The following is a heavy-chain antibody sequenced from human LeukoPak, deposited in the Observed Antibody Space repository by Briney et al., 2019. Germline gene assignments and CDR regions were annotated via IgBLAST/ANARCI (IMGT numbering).Heavy chain of an antibody. CDR2: IWYDGSNK. CDR1: GFTFSSYG. J-gene: IGHJ4*02. V-gene: IGHV3-33*01. CDR3: ARDLVGLTGDF. Sequence: GGSLRLSCAASGFTFSSYGMHWVRQAPGKGLEGVAVIWYDGSNKYYADSVKGRFTISRDNSKNTLYLQMNSLRAEDTAVYYCARDLVGLTGDFWGQGALVTVSS. D-gene: IGHD2-8*02.